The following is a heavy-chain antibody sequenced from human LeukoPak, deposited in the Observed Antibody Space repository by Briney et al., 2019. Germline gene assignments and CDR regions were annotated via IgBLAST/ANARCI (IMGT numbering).Heavy chain of an antibody. CDR2: IKQDGSEK. D-gene: IGHD6-13*01. J-gene: IGHJ4*02. Sequence: PGGSLRLSCAASGFTFSSYSMNWVRQAPGKGLEWVANIKQDGSEKYYVDSVKGRFTISRDNAKNSLYLQMNSLRVEDTAVYYCARDGQQLGFWGQGTLVIVSS. CDR1: GFTFSSYS. CDR3: ARDGQQLGF. V-gene: IGHV3-7*04.